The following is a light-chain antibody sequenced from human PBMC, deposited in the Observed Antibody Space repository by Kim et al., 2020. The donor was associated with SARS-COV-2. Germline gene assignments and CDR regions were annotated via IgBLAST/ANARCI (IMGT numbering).Light chain of an antibody. CDR1: QSISSW. CDR3: QQYNSYPS. CDR2: QAS. V-gene: IGKV1-5*03. J-gene: IGKJ2*01. Sequence: DIQMTQSPSTLSASVGDRVTITCRASQSISSWLAWYQQRPGKAPKLLIYQASNLEYGVPSKFSGSGSGTEFTLTISSLQPDDFATYYCQQYNSYPSFGQGTKLEI.